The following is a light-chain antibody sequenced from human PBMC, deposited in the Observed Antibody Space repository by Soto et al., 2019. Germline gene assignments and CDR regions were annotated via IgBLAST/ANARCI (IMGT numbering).Light chain of an antibody. CDR1: SSNIGADYD. CDR2: GNT. J-gene: IGLJ1*01. V-gene: IGLV1-40*01. CDR3: QSNGSTLKGCV. Sequence: QSVLTQPPSVSGAPGQRVTISCTGGSSNIGADYDVHWYQQLPGTAPKLLIYGNTNRPSGVPDRFSGSKSGSSASLTITGLPADDEAEYYCQSNGSTLKGCVFGTGTKVTVL.